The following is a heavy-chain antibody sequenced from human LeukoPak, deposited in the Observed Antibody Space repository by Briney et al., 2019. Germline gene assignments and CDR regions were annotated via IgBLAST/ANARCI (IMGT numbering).Heavy chain of an antibody. Sequence: SVKASSKASGYTFTGYYMHWVRQAPGQGLEWMGWINPNSGGTNYAQKFQGRVTMTRDTSISTAYMELSRLRSDDTAVYYCARETGYYYDSRGSLDYWGQGALVTVSS. J-gene: IGHJ4*02. CDR2: INPNSGGT. V-gene: IGHV1-2*02. D-gene: IGHD3-22*01. CDR1: GYTFTGYY. CDR3: ARETGYYYDSRGSLDY.